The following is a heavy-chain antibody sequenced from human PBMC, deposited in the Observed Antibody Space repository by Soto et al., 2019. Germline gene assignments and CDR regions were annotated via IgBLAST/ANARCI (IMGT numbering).Heavy chain of an antibody. CDR2: MNPGSGKT. J-gene: IGHJ5*02. CDR3: ARMASAGTLNWFDP. V-gene: IGHV1-8*02. D-gene: IGHD6-13*01. Sequence: AAVKVSCKASGYTFVNFDISWVRQAAGQGLEWLGWMNPGSGKTGYASKFQGRVAMTRDASTGTSHLELSSLTSDDTAVYYCARMASAGTLNWFDPWGQGTLVTVSS. CDR1: GYTFVNFD.